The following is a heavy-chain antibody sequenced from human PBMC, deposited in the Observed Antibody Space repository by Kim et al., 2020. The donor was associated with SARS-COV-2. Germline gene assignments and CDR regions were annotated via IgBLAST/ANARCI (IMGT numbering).Heavy chain of an antibody. V-gene: IGHV3-64D*06. J-gene: IGHJ6*02. CDR2: ISSNGGST. CDR3: VKDGYSSSWSLGYYYYGMDV. Sequence: GGSLRLSCSASGFTFSSYAMHWVRQAPGKGLEYVSAISSNGGSTYYADSVKGRFTISRDNSKNTLYLQMSSLRAEDTAVYYCVKDGYSSSWSLGYYYYGMDVWGQGTTVTVSS. CDR1: GFTFSSYA. D-gene: IGHD6-13*01.